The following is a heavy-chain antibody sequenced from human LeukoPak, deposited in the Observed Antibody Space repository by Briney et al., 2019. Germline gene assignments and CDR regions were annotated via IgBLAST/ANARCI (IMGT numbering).Heavy chain of an antibody. CDR2: INSDGSST. CDR1: GLTFSSYW. D-gene: IGHD3-3*01. CDR3: ATPGITIFGVVSRVWYFDY. J-gene: IGHJ4*02. Sequence: GGSLRLSCAASGLTFSSYWMHWVRQAPGKGLVWVSRINSDGSSTSYADSVKGRFTISRDNAKNTLYLQMNSLRAEDTAVYYCATPGITIFGVVSRVWYFDYWGQGTLVTVSS. V-gene: IGHV3-74*01.